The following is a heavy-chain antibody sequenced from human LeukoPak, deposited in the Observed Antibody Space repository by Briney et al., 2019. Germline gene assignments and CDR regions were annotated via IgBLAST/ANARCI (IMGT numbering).Heavy chain of an antibody. CDR2: ITSSGNTM. Sequence: PGGSLRLSCAASGFTFSSYEMNWVRQAPGKGLEWVSFITSSGNTMYYADSVKGRFTISRDNAKNSLYLQMNSLRADDTAVYYCARLRGKYWFDPWGQGTLVTVSS. J-gene: IGHJ5*02. D-gene: IGHD6-25*01. CDR1: GFTFSSYE. CDR3: ARLRGKYWFDP. V-gene: IGHV3-48*03.